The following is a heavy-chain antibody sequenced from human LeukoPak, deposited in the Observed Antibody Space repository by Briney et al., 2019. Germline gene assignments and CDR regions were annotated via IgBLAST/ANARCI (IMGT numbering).Heavy chain of an antibody. D-gene: IGHD3-10*01. J-gene: IGHJ5*02. Sequence: PSETLSLTCAVSGGSISSSNWWSWVRQPPGKGLEWIGYIYYSGSTNYNPSLKSRVTISVDTSKNQFSLKLSSVTAADTAVYYCARDAYYYGSGSYNWFDPWGQGTLVTVSS. CDR3: ARDAYYYGSGSYNWFDP. CDR1: GGSISSSNW. V-gene: IGHV4-4*02. CDR2: IYYSGST.